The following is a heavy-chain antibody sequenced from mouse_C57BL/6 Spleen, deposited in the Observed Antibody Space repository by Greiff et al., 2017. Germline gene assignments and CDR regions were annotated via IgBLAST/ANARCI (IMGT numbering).Heavy chain of an antibody. CDR1: GFTFSSYA. V-gene: IGHV5-4*01. J-gene: IGHJ3*01. CDR3: ARDWDDGYSWFAY. D-gene: IGHD2-3*01. Sequence: EVQRVESGGGLVKPGGSLKLSCAASGFTFSSYAMSWVRQTPEKRLEWVATISDGGSYTYYPDNVKGRFTISRDNAKNNLYLQMSHLKSEDTAMYYCARDWDDGYSWFAYWGQGTLVTVSA. CDR2: ISDGGSYT.